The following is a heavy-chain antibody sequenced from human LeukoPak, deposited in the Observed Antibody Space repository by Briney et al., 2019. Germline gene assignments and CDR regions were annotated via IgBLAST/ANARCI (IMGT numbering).Heavy chain of an antibody. CDR1: GFTFSSYE. V-gene: IGHV3-48*03. CDR3: ARGGYSSGWSYFDY. D-gene: IGHD6-19*01. CDR2: ISSSGSTI. J-gene: IGHJ4*02. Sequence: GGSLRLSCAASGFTFSSYEMNWVRQAPGKGLEWVSYISSSGSTIYYADSVKGRSTISRDNAKNSLYLQMNSLRAEDTAVYYCARGGYSSGWSYFDYWGQGTLVTVSS.